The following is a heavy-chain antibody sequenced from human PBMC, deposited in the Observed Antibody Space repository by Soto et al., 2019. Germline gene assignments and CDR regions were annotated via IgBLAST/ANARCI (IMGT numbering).Heavy chain of an antibody. V-gene: IGHV1-18*04. CDR2: ISTYHGYA. D-gene: IGHD3-10*01. J-gene: IGHJ4*02. CDR1: GYTFNNYG. Sequence: QVQLVQSGAEVKKPGASVKVSCKASGYTFNNYGISWVRQAPGQGLEWMGWISTYHGYANYAQNVQGRVTMTTDTATTTAYMELRSLRSDDTAVYYCARNGSGTYYPVPDYWGQGTLVTVSS. CDR3: ARNGSGTYYPVPDY.